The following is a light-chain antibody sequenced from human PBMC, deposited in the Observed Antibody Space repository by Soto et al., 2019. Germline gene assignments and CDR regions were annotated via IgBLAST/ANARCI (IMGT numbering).Light chain of an antibody. CDR1: QSVSSN. J-gene: IGKJ1*01. V-gene: IGKV3-15*01. CDR3: QQYNNWPPA. Sequence: EIVMTQSPATLSVSPGERATLSCRASQSVSSNFAWYQQKPGQAPRLLIYGASTRATGIPARFSGSGSGTEFTLTISSLQSEYFAVYYCQQYNNWPPAFGQGTKVEIK. CDR2: GAS.